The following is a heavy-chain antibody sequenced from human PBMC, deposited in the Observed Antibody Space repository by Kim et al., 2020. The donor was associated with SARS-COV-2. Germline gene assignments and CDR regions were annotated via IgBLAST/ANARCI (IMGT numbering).Heavy chain of an antibody. Sequence: ASVKVFCKASGYTFPNFGMHWVRQAPGQRLEWMGWINAGNDKTKYSQKFHDRVSITRDTSASTAYMELSSLRSEDTAVYYCARVASFWGGYRTIDYWGQG. V-gene: IGHV1-3*01. J-gene: IGHJ4*02. CDR2: INAGNDKT. CDR3: ARVASFWGGYRTIDY. CDR1: GYTFPNFG. D-gene: IGHD3-3*01.